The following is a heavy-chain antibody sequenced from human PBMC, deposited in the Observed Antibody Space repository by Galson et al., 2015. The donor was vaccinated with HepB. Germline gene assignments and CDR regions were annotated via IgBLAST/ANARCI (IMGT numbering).Heavy chain of an antibody. CDR3: ARSSYSSSWYVVDY. J-gene: IGHJ4*02. Sequence: SLRLSCAASRFTFDDYGMSWVRQAPGKGLEWVSGINWNGGSTGYADSVKGRFTISRDNAKNSLYLQMNSLRAEDTAVYYCARSSYSSSWYVVDYWGQGTLVTVSS. D-gene: IGHD6-13*01. V-gene: IGHV3-20*04. CDR1: RFTFDDYG. CDR2: INWNGGST.